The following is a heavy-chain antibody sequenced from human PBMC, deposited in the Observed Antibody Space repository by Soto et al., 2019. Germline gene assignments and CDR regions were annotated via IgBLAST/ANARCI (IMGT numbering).Heavy chain of an antibody. CDR2: ISAYNGNT. D-gene: IGHD6-6*01. CDR3: AREEYSISEYWFDP. Sequence: ASVKVSCKASGYTFTSYGISWVRQAPGQGLEWMGWISAYNGNTNYAQKLQGRVTMTTDTSTSTAYMELRSLRSDDTAVYYCAREEYSISEYWFDPWGQGTLVTVSS. V-gene: IGHV1-18*01. J-gene: IGHJ5*02. CDR1: GYTFTSYG.